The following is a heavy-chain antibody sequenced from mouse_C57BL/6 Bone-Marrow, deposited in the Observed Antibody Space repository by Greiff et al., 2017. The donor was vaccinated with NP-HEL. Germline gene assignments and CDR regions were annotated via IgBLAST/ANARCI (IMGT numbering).Heavy chain of an antibody. J-gene: IGHJ2*01. CDR3: AREGITTVVATDFDY. V-gene: IGHV1-61*01. Sequence: QVQLQQPGAELVRPGSSVKLSCKASGYTFTSYWMDWVKQRPGQGLEWIGNIYPSDSETHYNQKFKDKATLTVDKSSSTAYMQLSSLTSEDSAVYYCAREGITTVVATDFDYWGQGTTLTVSS. CDR2: IYPSDSET. CDR1: GYTFTSYW. D-gene: IGHD1-1*01.